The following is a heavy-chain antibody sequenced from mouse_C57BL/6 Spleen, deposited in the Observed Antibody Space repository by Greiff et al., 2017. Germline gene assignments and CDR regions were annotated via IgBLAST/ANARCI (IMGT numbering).Heavy chain of an antibody. CDR1: GYAFSSYW. J-gene: IGHJ3*01. CDR2: IYPGDGAT. V-gene: IGHV1-80*01. Sequence: VQLQQSGAELVKPGASVKISCKASGYAFSSYWMNWVKQRPGKGLEWIGKIYPGDGATNYNGKFKGKATLTADKSSSTAYMQLSSLTSEDSAVYFCARGDSSGLAWFAYWGQGTLVTVSA. D-gene: IGHD3-2*02. CDR3: ARGDSSGLAWFAY.